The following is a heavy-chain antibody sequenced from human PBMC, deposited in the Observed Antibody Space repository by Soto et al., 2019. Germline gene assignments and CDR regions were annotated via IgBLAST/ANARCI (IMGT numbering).Heavy chain of an antibody. CDR1: GGSFSGYY. CDR2: INHSGTT. V-gene: IGHV4-34*01. J-gene: IGHJ4*02. Sequence: PSETLSLTCAVYGGSFSGYYWSWIRQPPGKGLEWVGEINHSGTTNYNPSLTSRVTISVDTSKNQFSLNLSSVTAAATAVYYCARRQSRIRNVEYWGQGNLVT. CDR3: ARRQSRIRNVEY. D-gene: IGHD3-3*02.